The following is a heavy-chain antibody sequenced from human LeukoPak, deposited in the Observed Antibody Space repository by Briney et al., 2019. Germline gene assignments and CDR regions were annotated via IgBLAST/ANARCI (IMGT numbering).Heavy chain of an antibody. CDR1: GGTFSSYA. J-gene: IGHJ4*02. CDR3: ARDDMVRGTDY. V-gene: IGHV1-69*04. D-gene: IGHD3-10*01. Sequence: ASVKVSCKASGGTFSSYAISWVRQAPGQGLEWMGRIIPILGIANYAQKFQGRVTITADKPTSTAYMELSSLRSEDTAVYYCARDDMVRGTDYWGQGTLVTVSS. CDR2: IIPILGIA.